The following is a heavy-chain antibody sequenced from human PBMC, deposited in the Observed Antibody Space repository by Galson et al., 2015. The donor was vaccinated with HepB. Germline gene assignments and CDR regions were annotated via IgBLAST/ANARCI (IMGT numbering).Heavy chain of an antibody. D-gene: IGHD3-22*01. J-gene: IGHJ6*04. CDR3: ARDYTIDSSGYSDYYYYYRMDV. Sequence: SVKVSCKASGYTFTGYYMHWVRQAPGQGLEWMGWINPNSGGTNYAQKFQGRVTMTRDTSISTAYMELSRLRSDDTAVYYCARDYTIDSSGYSDYYYYYRMDVWGKGTTVTVSS. V-gene: IGHV1-2*02. CDR2: INPNSGGT. CDR1: GYTFTGYY.